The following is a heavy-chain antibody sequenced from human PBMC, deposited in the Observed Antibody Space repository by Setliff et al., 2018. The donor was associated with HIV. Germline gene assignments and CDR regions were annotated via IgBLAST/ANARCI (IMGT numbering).Heavy chain of an antibody. CDR1: GFTFSNYA. D-gene: IGHD3-22*01. Sequence: SLRLSCAASGFTFSNYAMSWVRQAPGAGLEWVSAILSTGERTFYADSVKGRFTISRDNYKNTVYLQMNSLRAEDTAEYYCAKELAASGLGYFDSWGRGILVTVS. V-gene: IGHV3-23*01. CDR3: AKELAASGLGYFDS. CDR2: ILSTGERT. J-gene: IGHJ4*02.